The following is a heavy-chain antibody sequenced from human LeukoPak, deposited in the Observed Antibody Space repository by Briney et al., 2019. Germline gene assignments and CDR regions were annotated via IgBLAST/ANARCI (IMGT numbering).Heavy chain of an antibody. Sequence: ASVKISCKGSGYSFTSYWIGWVRQMPGKGLEWMGIIYPGDSDTRYSPSFQGQVTISADKSISTAYLQWSSLKASDTAMYYCARVEPVMLADWHAFDIWGQGTMVTVSS. V-gene: IGHV5-51*01. D-gene: IGHD2-21*01. CDR1: GYSFTSYW. CDR3: ARVEPVMLADWHAFDI. J-gene: IGHJ3*02. CDR2: IYPGDSDT.